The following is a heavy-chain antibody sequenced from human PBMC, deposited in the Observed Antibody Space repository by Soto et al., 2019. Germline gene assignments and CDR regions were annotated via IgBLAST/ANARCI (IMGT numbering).Heavy chain of an antibody. Sequence: SETLSLTCAVYGGSFSGYYWSWIRQPPGKGLEWIGEINHSGSTNYNPSLKSRVTISVDTSKNQFSLKLSSVTAADTAVYYCARGCSGGSCYSGAFDPWGQGTLLTVSS. CDR1: GGSFSGYY. CDR3: ARGCSGGSCYSGAFDP. D-gene: IGHD2-15*01. CDR2: INHSGST. V-gene: IGHV4-34*01. J-gene: IGHJ5*02.